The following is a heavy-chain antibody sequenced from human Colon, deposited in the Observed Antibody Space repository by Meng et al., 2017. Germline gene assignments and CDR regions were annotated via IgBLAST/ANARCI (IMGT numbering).Heavy chain of an antibody. CDR2: VLYSESA. CDR1: GGSMSSYY. J-gene: IGHJ4*02. V-gene: IGHV4-59*01. Sequence: QAQLQEAGPGLAKPSEILTLTCTVSGGSMSSYYWGWIRQPPGKGLEWIGHVLYSESADYNPSLKSRVTISVDPSKNQFSLNLSSVTAADTAVYFCASYNWNKFELWGQGTLVTVSS. D-gene: IGHD1-20*01. CDR3: ASYNWNKFEL.